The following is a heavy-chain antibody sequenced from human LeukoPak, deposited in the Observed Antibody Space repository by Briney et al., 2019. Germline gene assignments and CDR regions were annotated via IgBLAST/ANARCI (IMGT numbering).Heavy chain of an antibody. J-gene: IGHJ4*02. Sequence: PGGSLRLSCAASGFTFSSYAMHWVRQAPGKGLEWVAVISYDGSNKYYADSVKGRFTISRDNSKNTLYLQMNSLRAEDTALYYCARAVISNYYDSRGYSDYWGQGTLVTVSS. CDR2: ISYDGSNK. CDR1: GFTFSSYA. CDR3: ARAVISNYYDSRGYSDY. V-gene: IGHV3-30*04. D-gene: IGHD3-22*01.